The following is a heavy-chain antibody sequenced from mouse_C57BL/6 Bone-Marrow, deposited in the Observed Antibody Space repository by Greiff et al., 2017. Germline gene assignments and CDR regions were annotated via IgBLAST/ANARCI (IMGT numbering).Heavy chain of an antibody. CDR1: GYTFTSYG. D-gene: IGHD4-1*01. CDR3: ARGRLGGFAY. J-gene: IGHJ3*01. Sequence: VQLQQSGAELARPGASVKLSCKASGYTFTSYGISWVKQRTGQGLEWIGEIYPRSGNTYYNEKVKGKAPLTADKSSSTAYMELRSLTSEDSAVYFCARGRLGGFAYWGQGTLGTVSA. CDR2: IYPRSGNT. V-gene: IGHV1-81*01.